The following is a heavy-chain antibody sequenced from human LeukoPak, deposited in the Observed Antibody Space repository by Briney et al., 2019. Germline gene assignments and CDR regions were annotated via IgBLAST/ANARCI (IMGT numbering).Heavy chain of an antibody. Sequence: PGRSLRLSCAASGFTFSSYGMHWVRQAPGKGLEWVAVISYDGSNKYYADSVKGRFTISRDNSKNTLYLQMNSLRAEDTAVYYCAKGPSGRGFSDMVRGVPIDYWGQGTLVTVSS. J-gene: IGHJ4*02. CDR3: AKGPSGRGFSDMVRGVPIDY. V-gene: IGHV3-30*18. CDR1: GFTFSSYG. CDR2: ISYDGSNK. D-gene: IGHD3-10*01.